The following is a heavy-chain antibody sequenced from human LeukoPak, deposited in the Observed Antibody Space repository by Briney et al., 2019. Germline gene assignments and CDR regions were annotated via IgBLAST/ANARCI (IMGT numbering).Heavy chain of an antibody. CDR1: GFTLSGHS. D-gene: IGHD3-3*01. V-gene: IGHV3-21*01. CDR2: ISSSSSYI. Sequence: GGSLRLSCAATGFTLSGHSMNWVRQAPGKVLEWVSSISSSSSYIYYADSVKGRFTISRDNAKNSLYLQMNSLRAEDTAVYYCARVAIFGVVNYWGQGTLVTVSS. J-gene: IGHJ4*02. CDR3: ARVAIFGVVNY.